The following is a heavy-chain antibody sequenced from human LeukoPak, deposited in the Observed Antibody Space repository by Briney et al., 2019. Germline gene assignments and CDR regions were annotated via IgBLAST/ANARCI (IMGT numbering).Heavy chain of an antibody. Sequence: GGSLRLSCAASGFTFSSYSMNWVRQAPGKGLEWVPYISSSSSTIYYADSVKGRFTISRDNAKNSLYLQMNSLRDEDTAVYYCASDTTNYDYGDTRGKFDYWGQGTLVTVSS. CDR3: ASDTTNYDYGDTRGKFDY. V-gene: IGHV3-48*02. J-gene: IGHJ4*02. D-gene: IGHD4-17*01. CDR1: GFTFSSYS. CDR2: ISSSSSTI.